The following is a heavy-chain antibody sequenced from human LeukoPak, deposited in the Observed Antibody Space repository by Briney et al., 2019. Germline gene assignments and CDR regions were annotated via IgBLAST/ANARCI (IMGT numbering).Heavy chain of an antibody. CDR1: GFTFSNAW. J-gene: IGHJ4*02. D-gene: IGHD3-10*01. V-gene: IGHV3-23*01. CDR2: ISGSGGNT. Sequence: PGGSLRLSCAASGFTFSNAWMSWVRQAPGKGLEWASAISGSGGNTFYADSVKGRFTISRDNSKNTLYLQMNSLRADDTAVYYCAWNYYYGSGSFDYWGQGTLVTVSS. CDR3: AWNYYYGSGSFDY.